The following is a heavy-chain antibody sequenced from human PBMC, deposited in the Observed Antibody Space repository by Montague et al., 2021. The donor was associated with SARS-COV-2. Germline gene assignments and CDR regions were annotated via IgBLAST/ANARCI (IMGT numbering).Heavy chain of an antibody. V-gene: IGHV6-1*01. J-gene: IGHJ4*02. CDR3: ARIPVGSKYYFDF. Sequence: CAISGDSVSSNIATWNWIRQSPSRGLEWLGGTHYGSKWYNDYAESVKSRITIDPDTSKHQFSLHLNSVTPEDTAVYYCARIPVGSKYYFDFWGQGTLVTVSS. CDR2: THYGSKWYN. CDR1: GDSVSSNIAT. D-gene: IGHD2-2*01.